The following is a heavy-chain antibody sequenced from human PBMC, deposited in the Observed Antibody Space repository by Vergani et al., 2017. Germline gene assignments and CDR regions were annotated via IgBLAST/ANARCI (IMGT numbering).Heavy chain of an antibody. Sequence: QVQLQQWGAGLLKPSETLSLTCAVYGGSFSGYYWSWIRQPPGKGLEWIGEINHSGSTNYNPSLKSRVTISVDTSKNQFSLKLSSVTAADTALYYCARIGFYYYYYGMDVWGQGTTVTVSS. CDR2: INHSGST. V-gene: IGHV4-34*01. J-gene: IGHJ6*02. D-gene: IGHD1-14*01. CDR3: ARIGFYYYYYGMDV. CDR1: GGSFSGYY.